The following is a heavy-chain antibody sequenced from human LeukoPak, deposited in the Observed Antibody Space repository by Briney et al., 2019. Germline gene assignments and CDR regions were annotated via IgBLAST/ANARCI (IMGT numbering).Heavy chain of an antibody. D-gene: IGHD5-12*01. CDR2: INHSGST. Sequence: PSETLSLTCAVYGGSFSGYYWSWIRQPPGKGLEWIGEINHSGSTNYNPSLKSRVTISVDTSKNQFSLKLSSVTAADTAVYYCARRPGYSGYESWFDPWGQGTLVTVSS. V-gene: IGHV4-34*01. CDR1: GGSFSGYY. CDR3: ARRPGYSGYESWFDP. J-gene: IGHJ5*02.